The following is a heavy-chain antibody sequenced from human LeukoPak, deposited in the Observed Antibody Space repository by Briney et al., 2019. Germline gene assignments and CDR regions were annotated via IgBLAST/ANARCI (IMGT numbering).Heavy chain of an antibody. Sequence: SGTLSLTCAVSGGSISSGHWWSWVRQPPGKGLEWIGEIYNSGSTSYSPSLKSRVTMTVDNSKNEFSLHLSSVTAADTAVYYCARGGDFWSGEGDYMDVWGKGTTVTVSS. V-gene: IGHV4-4*02. J-gene: IGHJ6*03. D-gene: IGHD3-3*01. CDR2: IYNSGST. CDR3: ARGGDFWSGEGDYMDV. CDR1: GGSISSGHW.